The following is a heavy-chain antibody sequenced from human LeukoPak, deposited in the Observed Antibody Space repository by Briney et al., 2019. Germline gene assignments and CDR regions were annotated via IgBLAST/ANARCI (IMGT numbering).Heavy chain of an antibody. J-gene: IGHJ5*02. CDR1: GDSITDYF. CDR2: VYYSGRA. CDR3: ARAGTTMTTRPNWLDP. V-gene: IGHV4-59*01. D-gene: IGHD4-17*01. Sequence: SETLSLTCTVSGDSITDYFWNWIRQAPGKGLEWIGCVYYSGRANYNPSLTSRVTISIDTSKNQFSLKLNSATAADTAVYYCARAGTTMTTRPNWLDPWGQGTLVTVSS.